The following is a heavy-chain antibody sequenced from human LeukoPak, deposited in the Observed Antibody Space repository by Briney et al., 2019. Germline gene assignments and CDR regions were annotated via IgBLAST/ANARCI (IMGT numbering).Heavy chain of an antibody. V-gene: IGHV4-34*01. D-gene: IGHD3-10*01. Sequence: SETLSLTCAVYGGSFSGYYWSWIRQPPGKGLEWIGEINHSGSTNYNPSLKSRVTISVDTSKNHLSLSLNSVTTADTAVYYCAASLWFGIYPDYWGQGSLVTVSS. CDR2: INHSGST. CDR3: AASLWFGIYPDY. CDR1: GGSFSGYY. J-gene: IGHJ4*02.